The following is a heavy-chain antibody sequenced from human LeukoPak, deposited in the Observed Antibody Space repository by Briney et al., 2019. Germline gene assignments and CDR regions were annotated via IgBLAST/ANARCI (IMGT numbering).Heavy chain of an antibody. J-gene: IGHJ6*02. CDR1: GYTFTSYG. Sequence: ASVKVSCKASGYTFTSYGISWVRQAPGQGLEWMGWISAYNGNTNYAQKLQGRVTMTTDTSTSTAYMELRSLRSDGTAVYYCAREGSWGYDSSGYYDYYYYGMDVWGQGTTVTVSS. V-gene: IGHV1-18*01. CDR2: ISAYNGNT. CDR3: AREGSWGYDSSGYYDYYYYGMDV. D-gene: IGHD3-22*01.